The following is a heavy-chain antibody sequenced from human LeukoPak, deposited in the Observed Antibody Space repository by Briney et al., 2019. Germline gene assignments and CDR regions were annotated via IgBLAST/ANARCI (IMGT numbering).Heavy chain of an antibody. D-gene: IGHD3-22*01. CDR2: ISSSSSYI. J-gene: IGHJ3*02. CDR1: GFTFSSYA. V-gene: IGHV3-21*01. CDR3: ARVGHYYDSSGSWAFDI. Sequence: GGSLRLSCAASGFTFSSYAISWVRQAPGKGLEWVSSISSSSSYIYYADSVKGRFTISRDNAKNSLYLQMNSLRAEDTAVYYCARVGHYYDSSGSWAFDIWGQGTMVTVSS.